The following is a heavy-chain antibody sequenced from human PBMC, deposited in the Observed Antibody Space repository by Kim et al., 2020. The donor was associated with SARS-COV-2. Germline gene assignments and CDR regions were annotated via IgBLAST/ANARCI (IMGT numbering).Heavy chain of an antibody. CDR2: VYYSGST. V-gene: IGHV4-30-4*01. D-gene: IGHD4-17*01. CDR3: ARDSVYGVRVDP. Sequence: SETLSLTCTVSGGSISSGDYYWSWIRQPPGKGLEWIGYVYYSGSTYYNQSLKSRVTISVDTSKNQFSMKLSSVTAADTAVYYCARDSVYGVRVDPWGQGT. CDR1: GGSISSGDYY. J-gene: IGHJ5*02.